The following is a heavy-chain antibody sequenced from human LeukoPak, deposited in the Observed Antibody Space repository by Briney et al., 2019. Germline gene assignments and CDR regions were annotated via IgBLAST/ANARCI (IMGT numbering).Heavy chain of an antibody. J-gene: IGHJ4*02. CDR2: INHSGST. CDR3: ARRRRYYDSSGYYDNLDY. D-gene: IGHD3-22*01. V-gene: IGHV4-34*01. Sequence: SETLSLTCAVYGGSFSGYYWNWIRQPPGKGLEWIGEINHSGSTNYNPSLKSRVTISVDTSKNQFSLKLSSVTAPDTAVYYCARRRRYYDSSGYYDNLDYWGQGILVTVSS. CDR1: GGSFSGYY.